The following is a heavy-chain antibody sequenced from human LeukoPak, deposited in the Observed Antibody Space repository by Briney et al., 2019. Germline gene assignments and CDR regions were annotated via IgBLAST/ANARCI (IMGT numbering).Heavy chain of an antibody. CDR2: IQPDGSEG. CDR1: GFTFSSKW. CDR3: ASQSFAKFDP. V-gene: IGHV3-7*01. D-gene: IGHD3-16*01. J-gene: IGHJ5*02. Sequence: GGSLRLSCAASGFTFSSKWMSWVRQAPGKGLEWVGNIQPDGSEGYPVDSVKGRFTISRDNARNSLFLQMNSLRVEDTAVYYCASQSFAKFDPWGQGTLVIVSS.